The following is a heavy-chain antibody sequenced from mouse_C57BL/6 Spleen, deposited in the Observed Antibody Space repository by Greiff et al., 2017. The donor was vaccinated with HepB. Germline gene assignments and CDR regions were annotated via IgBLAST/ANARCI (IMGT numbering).Heavy chain of an antibody. CDR2: IHPNSGST. CDR1: GYTFTSYW. Sequence: QVQLQQSGAELVKPGASVKLSCKASGYTFTSYWMHWVKQRPGQGLEWIGMIHPNSGSTNYNEKFKSKATLTVDKSSSTAYMQLSSLTSEDSAVYYCARHHHWYFDVWGTGTTVTVSS. V-gene: IGHV1-64*01. CDR3: ARHHHWYFDV. J-gene: IGHJ1*03.